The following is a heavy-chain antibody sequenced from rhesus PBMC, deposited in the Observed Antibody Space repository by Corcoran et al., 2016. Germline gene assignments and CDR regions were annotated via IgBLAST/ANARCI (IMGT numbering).Heavy chain of an antibody. CDR2: INGKSEST. V-gene: IGHV4-73*01. CDR3: ARHRWNRFDV. Sequence: QVKLQQWGEGLVKPSETLSLTCAVYGGSISGYYWSWLRQPPGKGLGWIGNINGKSESTNYNPTFKNRVTSSKNTSKNQFSMKLSSVTAADTAVYYGARHRWNRFDVWGPGVLVTVSS. J-gene: IGHJ5-1*01. CDR1: GGSISGYY.